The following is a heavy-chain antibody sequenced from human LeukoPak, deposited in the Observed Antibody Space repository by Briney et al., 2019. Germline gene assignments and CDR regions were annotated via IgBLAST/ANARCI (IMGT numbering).Heavy chain of an antibody. V-gene: IGHV1-2*02. CDR2: INPNSGGT. D-gene: IGHD3-10*01. CDR1: GYTFTGYY. Sequence: ASVKVSCKASGYTFTGYYMHWVRQAPGQGLEWMGWINPNSGGTNYAQKFQGRVTMTRDTSISTAYMELSRLTSDDTAVYYCARDPRYYYGSGIYRIFDYWGQGTLVTVSS. CDR3: ARDPRYYYGSGIYRIFDY. J-gene: IGHJ4*02.